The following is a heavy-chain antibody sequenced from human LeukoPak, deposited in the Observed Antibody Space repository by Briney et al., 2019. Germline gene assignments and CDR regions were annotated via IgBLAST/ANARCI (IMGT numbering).Heavy chain of an antibody. CDR1: GGSISSHY. J-gene: IGHJ4*02. CDR2: IYYSGST. V-gene: IGHV4-59*08. Sequence: SETLSLTCTVSGGSISSHYWSWIRQPPGKGLEWIGYIYYSGSTNYNPSLKSRVTISVDTSKNQFSLKLSSVTAADTAVYYCARMVGATDFDYWGQGTLVTVSS. D-gene: IGHD1-26*01. CDR3: ARMVGATDFDY.